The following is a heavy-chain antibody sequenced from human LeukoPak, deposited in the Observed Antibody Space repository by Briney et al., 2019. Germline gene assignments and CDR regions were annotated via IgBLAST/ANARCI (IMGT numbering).Heavy chain of an antibody. CDR3: ARGRIVGGVIVNFFDY. D-gene: IGHD3-16*02. Sequence: SETLSLTCTVSGGSISSGGYYWSWIRQPPGKGLEWIGYIYYSGSTYYNPSLKSRVTISVDTSKNQFSLKLSSVTAADTAVYYCARGRIVGGVIVNFFDYWGQGTLVTVSS. J-gene: IGHJ4*02. CDR1: GGSISSGGYY. CDR2: IYYSGST. V-gene: IGHV4-30-4*01.